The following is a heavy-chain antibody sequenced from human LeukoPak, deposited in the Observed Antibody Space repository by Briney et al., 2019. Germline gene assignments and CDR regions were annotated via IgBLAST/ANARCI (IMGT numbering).Heavy chain of an antibody. V-gene: IGHV4-59*01. Sequence: SETLSLTCTVSGGSISSYYWSWIRQPPGKGLEWIGYIYYSGSTNYNPSLKSRVTISVDTSKNQFSLKLSSVTAADTAVYYCARTKPEPPFDYWGQGTLVTVSS. CDR1: GGSISSYY. CDR3: ARTKPEPPFDY. D-gene: IGHD1-14*01. CDR2: IYYSGST. J-gene: IGHJ4*02.